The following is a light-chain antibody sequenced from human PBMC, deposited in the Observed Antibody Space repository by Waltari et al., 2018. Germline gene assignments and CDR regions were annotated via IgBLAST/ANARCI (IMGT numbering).Light chain of an antibody. Sequence: SYELTQPPSVSVSPGQTATITCSGDALSTKFVYWFQQKSGQAPVLLIYEDNKRPSGIPERCAGSSSGTVATLTASGAQVEDEADYYCYSADSSGIYVVFGGGTKLTV. CDR1: ALSTKF. CDR3: YSADSSGIYVV. V-gene: IGLV3-10*01. CDR2: EDN. J-gene: IGLJ2*01.